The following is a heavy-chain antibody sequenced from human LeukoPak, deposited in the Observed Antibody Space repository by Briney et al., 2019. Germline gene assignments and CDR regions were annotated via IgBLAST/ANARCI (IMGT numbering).Heavy chain of an antibody. D-gene: IGHD1-26*01. CDR3: ARGNDGATTGMNWFDP. CDR2: IYYSGST. V-gene: IGHV4-59*01. J-gene: IGHJ5*02. Sequence: SETLSLTCTVSGGSLSSYYWSWVRQPPGKGLEWIGYIYYSGSTNYNPSLKSRVTISVNTSKTQFTLKLSSVTAADTAVYYGARGNDGATTGMNWFDPWGQGTLVTVSS. CDR1: GGSLSSYY.